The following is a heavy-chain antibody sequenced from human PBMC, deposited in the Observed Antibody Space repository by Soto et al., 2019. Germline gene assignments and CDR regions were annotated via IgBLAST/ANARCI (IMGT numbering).Heavy chain of an antibody. CDR2: IIPLHGTI. V-gene: IGHV1-69*11. CDR3: ARGRGELLHDF. CDR1: GGTFSSYA. D-gene: IGHD3-16*01. J-gene: IGHJ4*02. Sequence: QVQLVQSGAEVKKPGSSVKVSCKASGGTFSSYAVSWVRQAPGQGLEWMGAIIPLHGTINYARKFQGRVTMTADESTTTVYMDLSSLRSEDTAVYYCARGRGELLHDFWGQGTLVTVSS.